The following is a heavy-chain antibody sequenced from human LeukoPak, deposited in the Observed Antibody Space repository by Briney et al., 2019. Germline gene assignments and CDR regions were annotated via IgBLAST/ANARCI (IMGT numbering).Heavy chain of an antibody. V-gene: IGHV4-59*02. J-gene: IGHJ6*03. CDR2: IYYSGST. CDR3: ARMSSSQTYYMDV. D-gene: IGHD6-6*01. CDR1: GGSVSSYY. Sequence: SETLSLTCTVSGGSVSSYYWSWIRQTPGKGLAWIGYIYYSGSTNYNPSLKSRVTISVDTSKNQFSLKLSSVTAADTAVYYCARMSSSQTYYMDVWGKGTTVTVSS.